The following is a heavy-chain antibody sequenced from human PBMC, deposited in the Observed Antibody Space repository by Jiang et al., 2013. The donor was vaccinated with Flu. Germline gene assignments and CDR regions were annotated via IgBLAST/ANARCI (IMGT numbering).Heavy chain of an antibody. CDR3: ANYLSSTGGFSLTH. V-gene: IGHV3-7*03. CDR2: INEDESDK. D-gene: IGHD1-1*01. J-gene: IGHJ1*01. Sequence: QLVESGGGLVQPGGSLRLSCVASGFTSNRYWMSWIRQAPGKGLEWLANINEDESDKHYVDSVKGRFTISRDIAKNSLFLQIDSLRVEDTAMYFCANYLSSTGGFSLTHWGQGTLVTVAS. CDR1: GFTSNRYW.